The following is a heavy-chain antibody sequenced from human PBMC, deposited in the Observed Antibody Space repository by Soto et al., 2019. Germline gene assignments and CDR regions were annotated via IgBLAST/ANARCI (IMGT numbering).Heavy chain of an antibody. Sequence: EEQLVESGGGLVQPGGSLRLSCAASGFSFSSDWMHWVRQAPGKGLVWVSRIITDGSRTSYADFVKGRFTLSRDNAKNTLYLQMHSLTVEDTALYYCARGTYGDYCDSWGQETLVTVSS. CDR2: IITDGSRT. J-gene: IGHJ4*02. V-gene: IGHV3-74*01. CDR1: GFSFSSDW. D-gene: IGHD4-17*01. CDR3: ARGTYGDYCDS.